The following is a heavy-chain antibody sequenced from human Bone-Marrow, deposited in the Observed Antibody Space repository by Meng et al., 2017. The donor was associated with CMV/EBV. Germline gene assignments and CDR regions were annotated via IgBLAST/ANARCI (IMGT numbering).Heavy chain of an antibody. Sequence: ASVKVSCKASGYTFTGYYMHWVRQAPGQGLEWMGWINPNSGGTNYAQKFQGRVTMTRDTSISTAYMEVRSLRSDGTAVYYCARKPWSGYYGDFDYWGEGTLVTVSS. CDR1: GYTFTGYY. V-gene: IGHV1-2*02. CDR2: INPNSGGT. D-gene: IGHD3-3*01. J-gene: IGHJ4*02. CDR3: ARKPWSGYYGDFDY.